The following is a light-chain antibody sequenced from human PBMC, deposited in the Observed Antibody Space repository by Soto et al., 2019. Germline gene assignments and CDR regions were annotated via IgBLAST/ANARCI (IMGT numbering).Light chain of an antibody. CDR2: GAS. V-gene: IGKV3-20*01. CDR3: QQYDRSPWT. Sequence: EIVLTQSPGNLSLSPGERATLSCRASQSLSRTFLAWYQQKPGQAPRLLIHGASSRATGIPDRFSGSGSGTEFTLTISRLEAEDVAVYYCQQYDRSPWTFGQGTKVE. CDR1: QSLSRTF. J-gene: IGKJ1*01.